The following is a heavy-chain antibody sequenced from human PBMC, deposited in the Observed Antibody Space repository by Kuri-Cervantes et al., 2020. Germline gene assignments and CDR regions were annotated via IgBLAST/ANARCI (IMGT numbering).Heavy chain of an antibody. CDR2: ISWNSGSI. CDR3: AKEGGTTYYDILTGYYSD. D-gene: IGHD3-9*01. Sequence: GKSLKISCAASGFTFSSYAMSWVRQAPGKGLEWVSGISWNSGSIGYADSVKGRFTISRDNAKNSLYLQMNSLRAEDTALYYCAKEGGTTYYDILTGYYSDWGQGTLVTVSS. CDR1: GFTFSSYA. V-gene: IGHV3-9*01. J-gene: IGHJ4*02.